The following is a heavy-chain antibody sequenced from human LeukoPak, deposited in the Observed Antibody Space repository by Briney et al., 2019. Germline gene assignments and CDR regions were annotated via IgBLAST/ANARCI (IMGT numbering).Heavy chain of an antibody. V-gene: IGHV3-23*01. Sequence: PGGSLRLSCAASGFTFSNYAMNWVRQTPGRGLEWVSAIHPSGDSTYYADSVKGRLTISRDNSKNTLYLQMNSLRAEDTALYFCAKAVSHSYFDFWGQGTLVTVSA. CDR1: GFTFSNYA. J-gene: IGHJ4*02. CDR2: IHPSGDST. D-gene: IGHD6-19*01. CDR3: AKAVSHSYFDF.